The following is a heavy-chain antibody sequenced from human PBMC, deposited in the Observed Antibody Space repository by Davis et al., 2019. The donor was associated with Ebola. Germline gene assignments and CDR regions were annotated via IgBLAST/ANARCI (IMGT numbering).Heavy chain of an antibody. V-gene: IGHV4-59*02. CDR3: ARGRFLEWAIDY. CDR1: GESVSTFY. D-gene: IGHD3-3*01. Sequence: MPSETLSLTCTVSGESVSTFYWTWIRQPPGKGLEWIGYIYYSGSTNYNPSLKSRVTISVDTSKNQFSLKLSSVTAADTAVYYCARGRFLEWAIDYWGQGTLVTVSS. CDR2: IYYSGST. J-gene: IGHJ4*02.